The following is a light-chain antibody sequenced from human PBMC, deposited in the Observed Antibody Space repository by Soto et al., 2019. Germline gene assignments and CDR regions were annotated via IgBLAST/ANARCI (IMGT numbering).Light chain of an antibody. CDR1: QTINTY. V-gene: IGKV1-39*01. Sequence: DIQMTQSPSSLSASVGDRVTITFGASQTINTYLNWYQQKPGMAPKLLIFGASTLQSGVPSRFSGSGSGTDFTLTISSLQPEDFATYYCQQSYRNPTFGQGT. CDR3: QQSYRNPT. CDR2: GAS. J-gene: IGKJ2*01.